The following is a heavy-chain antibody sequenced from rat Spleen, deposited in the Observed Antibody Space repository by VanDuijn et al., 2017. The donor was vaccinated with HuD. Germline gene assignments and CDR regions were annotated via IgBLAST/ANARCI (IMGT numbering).Heavy chain of an antibody. CDR2: ISYSGST. CDR1: GYSITSNY. Sequence: EVQLQESGPGLVKPSQSLSLTCSVTGYSITSNYWGWIRKFPGNKMEWMGYISYSGSTSYNPSLKSRISITRDTSKNQFFLQLNSVTTEDTATYYCARYYYSGEPTYYFDYWGQGVMVTVSS. CDR3: ARYYYSGEPTYYFDY. D-gene: IGHD1-1*01. V-gene: IGHV3-1*01. J-gene: IGHJ2*01.